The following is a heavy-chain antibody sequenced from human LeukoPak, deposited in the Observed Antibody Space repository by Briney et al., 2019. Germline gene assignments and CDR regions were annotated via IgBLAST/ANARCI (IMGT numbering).Heavy chain of an antibody. CDR2: INTDESGT. CDR3: ARGNAHALDI. V-gene: IGHV3-74*01. J-gene: IGHJ3*02. Sequence: GGSLILSCAASRFTFSSYWMHWVRQAPGKGLVWVSRINTDESGTSYADSVKGRFTISRDNAKNTLYLQMNSLRAEDTAVYYCARGNAHALDIWGQGTTVTVSS. D-gene: IGHD1-1*01. CDR1: RFTFSSYW.